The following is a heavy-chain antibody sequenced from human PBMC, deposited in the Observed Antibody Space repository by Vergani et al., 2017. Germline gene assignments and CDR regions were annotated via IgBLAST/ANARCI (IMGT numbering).Heavy chain of an antibody. V-gene: IGHV3-23*01. J-gene: IGHJ4*02. Sequence: EVQVLESGGGLVQPGGSLRLPCAASGFTFSSYAMSWVRQAPGKGLEWVSAIRGSGGSTYYADSVKGRFTISRDNSKNTLYLQMNSLRAEDTAVYYCARDRAVYYYDSSGIDYWGQGTLVTVSS. CDR1: GFTFSSYA. D-gene: IGHD3-22*01. CDR3: ARDRAVYYYDSSGIDY. CDR2: IRGSGGST.